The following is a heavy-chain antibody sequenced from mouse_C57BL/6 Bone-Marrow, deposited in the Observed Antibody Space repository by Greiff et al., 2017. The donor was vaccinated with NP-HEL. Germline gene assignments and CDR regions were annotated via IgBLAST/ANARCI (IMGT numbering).Heavy chain of an antibody. CDR2: ISYDGSN. Sequence: VQLQQSGPGLVKPSQSLSLTCSVTGYSITSGYYWNWIRQFPGNKLEWMGYISYDGSNNYNPSLKNRISITRDTSKNQFFLKLNSVTTEDTATYYCASPMDYWGQGTSVTVSS. J-gene: IGHJ4*01. V-gene: IGHV3-6*01. CDR3: ASPMDY. CDR1: GYSITSGYY.